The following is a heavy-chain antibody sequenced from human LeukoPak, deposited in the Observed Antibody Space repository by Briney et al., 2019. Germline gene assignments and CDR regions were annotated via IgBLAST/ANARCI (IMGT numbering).Heavy chain of an antibody. CDR1: GFSFTNAW. CDR3: STDPGDYEDY. D-gene: IGHD4-17*01. CDR2: IKSRTDGGAA. J-gene: IGHJ4*02. Sequence: PGGSLRLSCAASGFSFTNAWMSCVRQPPGKGLEWVGRIKSRTDGGAADYAAPVKGRFSISRDDSKNTLYLQMNSLKTEDTAVYYCSTDPGDYEDYWGQGTRVTVSS. V-gene: IGHV3-15*01.